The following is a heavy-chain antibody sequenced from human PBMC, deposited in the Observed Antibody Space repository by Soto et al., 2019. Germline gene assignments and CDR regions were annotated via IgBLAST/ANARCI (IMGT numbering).Heavy chain of an antibody. CDR3: ARDRVATRPRTIDY. D-gene: IGHD5-12*01. CDR1: GFTFSSYG. V-gene: IGHV3-33*01. J-gene: IGHJ4*02. Sequence: GGSLRLSCAASGFTFSSYGMHRVRQAPGKGLEWVAVIWYDGSNKYYVDSVKGRFTISRDNSKNTLYLQMNSLRAEDTAVYYCARDRVATRPRTIDYWGQGTLVTVSS. CDR2: IWYDGSNK.